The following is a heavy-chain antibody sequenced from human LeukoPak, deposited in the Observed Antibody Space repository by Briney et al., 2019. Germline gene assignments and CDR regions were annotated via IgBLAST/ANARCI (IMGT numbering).Heavy chain of an antibody. CDR3: AREDDYSSGHDACDI. CDR1: GYSFTTYA. D-gene: IGHD6-19*01. J-gene: IGHJ3*02. V-gene: IGHV1-3*03. Sequence: ASVKVSCKASGYSFTTYAIYWVRQAPGQRLEWMGWINTDNGDTKYSQDFQGRVTITRDTSASTAYMELSSLTSEDMAVYYCAREDDYSSGHDACDIWGQGTMVTVSS. CDR2: INTDNGDT.